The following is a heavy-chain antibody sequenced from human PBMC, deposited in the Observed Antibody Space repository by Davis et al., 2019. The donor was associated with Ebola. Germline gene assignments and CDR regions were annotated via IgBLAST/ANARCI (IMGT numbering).Heavy chain of an antibody. Sequence: GESLKISCVASEFTFRDYSINWIRQAPGKGLEWMSIISHDGSNRFYADSVKGRFTISRDNSKNTVDLQMNSLRREDTAVYYCAKDWRYDSRLRKSYYYGMDVWGQGTTVTVSS. CDR2: ISHDGSNR. CDR3: AKDWRYDSRLRKSYYYGMDV. V-gene: IGHV3-30*01. CDR1: EFTFRDYS. D-gene: IGHD3-22*01. J-gene: IGHJ6*02.